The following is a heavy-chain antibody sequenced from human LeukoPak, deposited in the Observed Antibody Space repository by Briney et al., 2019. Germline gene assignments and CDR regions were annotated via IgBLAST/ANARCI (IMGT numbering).Heavy chain of an antibody. J-gene: IGHJ3*02. CDR3: AKDSPPKWPHDAFDI. Sequence: GGSLRLSCAASGFTFSSYAMHWVRQAPGKGLEWVAVISYDGSNKYYADSVKGRFTISRDNSKNTLYLQMNSLRAEDTAVYYCAKDSPPKWPHDAFDIWGQGTMVTVSS. CDR1: GFTFSSYA. CDR2: ISYDGSNK. D-gene: IGHD5-12*01. V-gene: IGHV3-30-3*01.